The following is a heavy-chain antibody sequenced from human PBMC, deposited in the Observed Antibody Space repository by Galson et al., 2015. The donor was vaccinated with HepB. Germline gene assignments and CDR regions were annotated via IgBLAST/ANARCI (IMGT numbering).Heavy chain of an antibody. CDR1: GYIFTNYA. J-gene: IGHJ4*02. CDR2: ISNYKGST. D-gene: IGHD4-11*01. Sequence: SVKVSCTASGYIFTNYAITWVRQAPGQGLEWMGWISNYKGSTNYVREFQGRLSMTTDTSTSTAYMELRNLRSDDTAVYFCAREKSTYSNPSAYWGQGTLVTVSS. CDR3: AREKSTYSNPSAY. V-gene: IGHV1-18*01.